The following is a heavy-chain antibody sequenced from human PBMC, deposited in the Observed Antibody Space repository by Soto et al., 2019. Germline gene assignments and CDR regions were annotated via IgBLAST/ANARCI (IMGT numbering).Heavy chain of an antibody. CDR2: IYSSGST. D-gene: IGHD1-26*01. V-gene: IGHV4-59*01. Sequence: SETLSLTCTVSGGYIINYYWSWIRQYPGKGLKWIGYIYSSGSTNYNTSLTSRVTISVDTSKNQCSLKLNSVTAADTAVYYCARDVRRLARRSRKYYIAFDICGQRTVVTVSS. CDR1: GGYIINYY. CDR3: ARDVRRLARRSRKYYIAFDI. J-gene: IGHJ3*02.